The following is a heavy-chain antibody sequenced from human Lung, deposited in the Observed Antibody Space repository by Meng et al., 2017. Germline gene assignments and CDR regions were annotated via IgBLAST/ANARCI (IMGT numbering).Heavy chain of an antibody. D-gene: IGHD6-13*01. V-gene: IGHV3-15*01. CDR1: GFSFTDAW. Sequence: EGQRVGCGGGLVKPGGSLRLSCVASGFSFTDAWMSWVRQAPGKGLEWVGRIKSNSDGGTTDYAAPVKGRFTISRDDSKNTLCLQMNSLITEDTAVYFCATGAAAADHWGQGTLVTASS. J-gene: IGHJ4*02. CDR3: ATGAAAADH. CDR2: IKSNSDGGTT.